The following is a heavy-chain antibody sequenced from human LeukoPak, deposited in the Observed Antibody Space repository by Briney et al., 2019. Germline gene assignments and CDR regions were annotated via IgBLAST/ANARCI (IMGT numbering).Heavy chain of an antibody. J-gene: IGHJ4*02. CDR3: ARDLAYSGAFYFDY. CDR2: IYYSGST. Sequence: SETLSLTCTVSGGSISSNSYYWGWIRQPPGKGLEWIGSIYYSGSTYYNPSLRSRVTISVDTSKNQFSLKLSSVTAADTAVYYCARDLAYSGAFYFDYWGQGTLVTVSS. V-gene: IGHV4-39*02. CDR1: GGSISSNSYY. D-gene: IGHD1-26*01.